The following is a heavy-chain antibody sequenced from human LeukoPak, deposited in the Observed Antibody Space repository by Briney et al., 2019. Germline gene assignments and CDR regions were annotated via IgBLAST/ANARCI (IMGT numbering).Heavy chain of an antibody. J-gene: IGHJ4*02. Sequence: GGSLRLSCAASGFTFSSYAMSWVRQAPGEGLEWVSAISGSGGSTYYADSVKGRFTISRDNSKNTLYLQMNSLRAEDTAVYYCAKDRYYYDSSGYSCFDYWGQGTLVTVSS. V-gene: IGHV3-23*01. CDR1: GFTFSSYA. D-gene: IGHD3-22*01. CDR3: AKDRYYYDSSGYSCFDY. CDR2: ISGSGGST.